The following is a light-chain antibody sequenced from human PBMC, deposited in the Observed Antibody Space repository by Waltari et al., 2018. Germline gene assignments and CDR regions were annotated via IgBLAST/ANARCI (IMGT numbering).Light chain of an antibody. V-gene: IGLV2-23*02. J-gene: IGLJ2*01. CDR1: SNDVESYDL. Sequence: QSALTQAASVSGSPGQSITISCSGTSNDVESYDLVSWYQQHAGKAPKLMIYEVTKRAAGVSNRSSGSKSDNTATLTISGLQPEDEADYYCCSFAGDSHVVCGGGTNLTVL. CDR2: EVT. CDR3: CSFAGDSHVV.